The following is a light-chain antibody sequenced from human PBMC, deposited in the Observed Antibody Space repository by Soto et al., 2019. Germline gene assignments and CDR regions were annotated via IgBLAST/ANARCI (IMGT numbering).Light chain of an antibody. V-gene: IGLV2-8*01. CDR2: EVN. J-gene: IGLJ2*01. CDR1: SSDVGDYNY. Sequence: QSALTQPPSASGSPGQSVTISCTGTSSDVGDYNYVSWYQQHPGKAPKLMIYEVNSRPSGVPDRFSGPKSGNTASLIVSGLQAEDEADYYCSSYGGSNNVVFGGGTKLTVL. CDR3: SSYGGSNNVV.